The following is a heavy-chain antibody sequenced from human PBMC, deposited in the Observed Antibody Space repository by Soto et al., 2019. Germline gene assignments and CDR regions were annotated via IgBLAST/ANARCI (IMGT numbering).Heavy chain of an antibody. CDR3: ARVDPAAGNDY. J-gene: IGHJ4*02. V-gene: IGHV1-69*06. Sequence: GGPVKVSFKASGGTFRRYAISLVGQAPGQELEWMGGIIPIFGTANYAQKFQGRVTITADKSTSTAYMELSSLRSEDTAVYYCARVDPAAGNDYWGQGTLVTVSS. CDR1: GGTFRRYA. CDR2: IIPIFGTA. D-gene: IGHD6-13*01.